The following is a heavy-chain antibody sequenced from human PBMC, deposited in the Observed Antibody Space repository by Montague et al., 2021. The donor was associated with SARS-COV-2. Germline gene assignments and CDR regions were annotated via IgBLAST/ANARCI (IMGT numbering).Heavy chain of an antibody. CDR1: GGSISSSSYY. Sequence: SETLSLTCTVSGGSISSSSYYWGWIRQPPGKGLEWTGSIYYSGSTYYNPSLKSRVTISVDTSKNQFSLKLSSVTAADTAVYYCARHGKTRIAMIVVVIGCFDYWGQGTLVTVSS. CDR3: ARHGKTRIAMIVVVIGCFDY. J-gene: IGHJ4*02. CDR2: IYYSGST. V-gene: IGHV4-39*01. D-gene: IGHD3-22*01.